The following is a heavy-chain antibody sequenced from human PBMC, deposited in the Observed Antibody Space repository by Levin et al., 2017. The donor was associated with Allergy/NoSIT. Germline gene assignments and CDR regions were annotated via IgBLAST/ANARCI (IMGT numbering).Heavy chain of an antibody. J-gene: IGHJ4*02. D-gene: IGHD1-26*01. CDR2: INTDGSGT. Sequence: QSGESLKISCAASGFTFSTYWMHWVRQAPGKGLVWVSRINTDGSGTTYADSVKGRFTISRDNAKNTLSLQMTSLRAEDTAVYYCVREGPYRGSYPFDNWGQGTLVTVSS. CDR3: VREGPYRGSYPFDN. CDR1: GFTFSTYW. V-gene: IGHV3-74*01.